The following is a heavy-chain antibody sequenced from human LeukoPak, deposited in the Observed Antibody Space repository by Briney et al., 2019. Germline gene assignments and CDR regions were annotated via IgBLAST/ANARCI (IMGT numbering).Heavy chain of an antibody. Sequence: MSSETLSLTCTVSGGSISSYYWSWIRQPAGKGLEWIGRIYASGSTNYSPSLKSRVTMSVDTSKNQFSLKLSSVTAADTAVYYCAPHRFGEPHFEYWGRGTLVSVSS. CDR1: GGSISSYY. CDR3: APHRFGEPHFEY. CDR2: IYASGST. V-gene: IGHV4-4*07. J-gene: IGHJ4*02. D-gene: IGHD3-10*01.